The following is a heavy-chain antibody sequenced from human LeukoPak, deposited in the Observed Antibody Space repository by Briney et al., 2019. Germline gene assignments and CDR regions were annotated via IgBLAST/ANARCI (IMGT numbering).Heavy chain of an antibody. Sequence: SETLSLTCAVYGGSLSGFYWSWIRQSPEKGLEWLGDINHSGTRFSNPGTTNNNPSLKSRVTISVDTSKNQSSLKLSSVTAADTAVYYCAREPRYNWNDPREAFDIWGQGTMVTVSS. V-gene: IGHV4-34*01. J-gene: IGHJ3*02. CDR3: AREPRYNWNDPREAFDI. CDR1: GGSLSGFY. CDR2: INHSGTRFSNPGTT. D-gene: IGHD1-1*01.